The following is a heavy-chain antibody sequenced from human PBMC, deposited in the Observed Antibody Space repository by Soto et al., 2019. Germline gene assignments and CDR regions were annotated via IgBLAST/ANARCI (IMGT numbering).Heavy chain of an antibody. J-gene: IGHJ5*02. D-gene: IGHD4-4*01. CDR2: IYYSGST. Sequence: SETLSLTCTVSGGSISGYYWSWIRQPPGKGLEWIGYIYYSGSTNYNPSLKSRVNISVDTSKNQFSLKLSSVTAADTAVYYCARGTTVTPNWFDPWGQGTLVTVSS. V-gene: IGHV4-59*01. CDR1: GGSISGYY. CDR3: ARGTTVTPNWFDP.